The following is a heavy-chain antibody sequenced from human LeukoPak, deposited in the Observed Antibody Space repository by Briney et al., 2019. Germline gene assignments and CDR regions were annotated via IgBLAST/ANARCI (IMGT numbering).Heavy chain of an antibody. D-gene: IGHD2/OR15-2a*01. Sequence: QPGGSLRLSCAASGFTFSSYWMHWVRQAPGKGLVWVSRINSDGSSTSYADSVKGRFTISRDNSKNTLYLQMNSLRAENTAVYYCAKTVGFPTYYYYYMDVWGKGTTVTVSS. V-gene: IGHV3-74*01. CDR2: INSDGSST. CDR3: AKTVGFPTYYYYYMDV. CDR1: GFTFSSYW. J-gene: IGHJ6*03.